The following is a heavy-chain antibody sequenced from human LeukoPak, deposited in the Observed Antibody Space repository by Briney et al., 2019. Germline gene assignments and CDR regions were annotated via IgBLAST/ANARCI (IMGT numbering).Heavy chain of an antibody. V-gene: IGHV3-48*04. D-gene: IGHD6-19*01. CDR2: ISSSGSTI. Sequence: GGSLRLSCAASGFTFSSYAMSWVRQAPGKGLEWVSYISSSGSTIYYADSVKGRFTISRDNAKNSLYLQMNSLRAEDTAVYYCARDPRGIAVAAAWFDPWGQGTLVTVSS. CDR3: ARDPRGIAVAAAWFDP. J-gene: IGHJ5*02. CDR1: GFTFSSYA.